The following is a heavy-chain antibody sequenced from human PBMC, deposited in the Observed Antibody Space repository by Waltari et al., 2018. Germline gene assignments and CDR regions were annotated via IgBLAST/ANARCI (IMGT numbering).Heavy chain of an antibody. CDR1: GGSISSTNYY. CDR3: ARHRDIVATMFDY. D-gene: IGHD5-12*01. V-gene: IGHV4-39*01. CDR2: IYYRGRT. Sequence: QLQLEESGPGLVKPSETLSLTCTVSGGSISSTNYYWGWIRQPPGKGLGWIGTIYYRGRTYYTPSLKSRVTISVSTSKNQFSLKLSSVTAADTAVYYCARHRDIVATMFDYWGQGPLVTVSS. J-gene: IGHJ4*02.